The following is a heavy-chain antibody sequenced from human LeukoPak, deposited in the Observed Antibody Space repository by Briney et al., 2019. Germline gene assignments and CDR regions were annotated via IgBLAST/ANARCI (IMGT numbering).Heavy chain of an antibody. CDR1: GYTFTSYD. Sequence: ASVKVSCKASGYTFTSYDINWVRQATGQGLEWMGWMNPNGGNTGYAQKFQGRVTMTRNTSISTAYMELSSLRSEDTAVYYCARMKYYYDSSGYYGRTFDYWGQGTLVTVSS. J-gene: IGHJ4*02. CDR2: MNPNGGNT. D-gene: IGHD3-22*01. CDR3: ARMKYYYDSSGYYGRTFDY. V-gene: IGHV1-8*01.